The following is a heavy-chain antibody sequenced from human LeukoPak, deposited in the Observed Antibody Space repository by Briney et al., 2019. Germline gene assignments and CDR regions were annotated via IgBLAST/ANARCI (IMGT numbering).Heavy chain of an antibody. CDR2: IRSTANGYAT. CDR1: GFTFSGSA. Sequence: GGSLRLSCAASGFTFSGSALHWVRQASGKGLEWVGRIRSTANGYATAYAASVKGRFTISRDDSKNTAYLQMDSLKTEDTAVYYCAKDVPPAAGTPRAPEFDPWGQGTLVTVSS. J-gene: IGHJ5*02. CDR3: AKDVPPAAGTPRAPEFDP. V-gene: IGHV3-73*01. D-gene: IGHD6-13*01.